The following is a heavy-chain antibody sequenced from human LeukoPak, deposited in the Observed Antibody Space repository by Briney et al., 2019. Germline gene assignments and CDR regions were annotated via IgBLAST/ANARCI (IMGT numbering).Heavy chain of an antibody. J-gene: IGHJ4*02. D-gene: IGHD6-13*01. CDR2: IRYDGSDK. V-gene: IGHV3-30*02. CDR3: AKDIGRSSYYYFDY. Sequence: PGGSLRLSCAASGFTFSDYGMHWVRQAPGKGLDWVAFIRYDGSDKYYADSVKGRFTISRDNSKNTLYVQMNTLRAEDTAVYYCAKDIGRSSYYYFDYWGQGTLVTVSS. CDR1: GFTFSDYG.